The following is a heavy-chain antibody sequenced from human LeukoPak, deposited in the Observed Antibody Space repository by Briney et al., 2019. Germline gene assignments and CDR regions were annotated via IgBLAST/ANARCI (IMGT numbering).Heavy chain of an antibody. D-gene: IGHD3-9*01. J-gene: IGHJ6*02. CDR2: ISSGGSTI. V-gene: IGHV3-11*01. CDR3: ARLVVLRYSDWFEYYYGMDV. CDR1: GFTFSDYY. Sequence: AGGSLRLSCAASGFTFSDYYMSWIRQAPGKGLEWVSYISSGGSTIYYADSVKGRFTISRDNAKNSLYLQMNSLRAEDTAVYYCARLVVLRYSDWFEYYYGMDVWGQGTTVTVSS.